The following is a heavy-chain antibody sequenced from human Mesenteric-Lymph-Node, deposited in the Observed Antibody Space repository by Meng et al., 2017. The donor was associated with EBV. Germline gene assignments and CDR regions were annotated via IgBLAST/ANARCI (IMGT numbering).Heavy chain of an antibody. Sequence: QGQLVQCGPGVKKPGATVQVSCKASGYTYIIFGISWVRQAPGQGIEWLGWMSANNGNTIYAQKFQGRVIMTTDRSTSTAYMEVRSLTSDDTAVYYCARDSVTSPIDYWGQGTLVTVSS. V-gene: IGHV1-18*01. D-gene: IGHD4-17*01. J-gene: IGHJ4*02. CDR2: MSANNGNT. CDR1: GYTYIIFG. CDR3: ARDSVTSPIDY.